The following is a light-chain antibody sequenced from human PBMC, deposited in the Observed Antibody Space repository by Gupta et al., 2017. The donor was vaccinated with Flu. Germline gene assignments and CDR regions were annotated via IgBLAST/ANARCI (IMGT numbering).Light chain of an antibody. J-gene: IGKJ4*01. CDR3: QQRSNWPIT. Sequence: EIVLTQSPATLSLSPGERATLSCRASQSVSSYLAWYQQKPGQAPRLFIYDASNSATGIPARFSGSGSGTDFTLTISSREPEDFAVYCCQQRSNWPITFGRGTKVEI. V-gene: IGKV3-11*01. CDR2: DAS. CDR1: QSVSSY.